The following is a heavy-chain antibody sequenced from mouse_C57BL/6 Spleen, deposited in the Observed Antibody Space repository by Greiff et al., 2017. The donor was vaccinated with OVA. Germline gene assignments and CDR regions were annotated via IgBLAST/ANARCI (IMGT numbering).Heavy chain of an antibody. V-gene: IGHV3-6*01. J-gene: IGHJ4*01. CDR3: AREYGSSYNYAMDY. D-gene: IGHD1-1*01. CDR2: ISYDGSN. Sequence: DVHLVESGPGLVKPSQSLSLTCSVTGYSITSGYYWNWIRQFPGNKLEWMGYISYDGSNNFNPSLKNRISITRDTSKNQFFLKLNSVTTEDTATYYCAREYGSSYNYAMDYWGQGTSVTVSS. CDR1: GYSITSGYY.